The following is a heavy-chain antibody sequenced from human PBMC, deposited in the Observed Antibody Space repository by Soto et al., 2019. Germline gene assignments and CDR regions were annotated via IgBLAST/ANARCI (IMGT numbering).Heavy chain of an antibody. CDR3: AREELPIYYYGMDV. D-gene: IGHD1-7*01. Sequence: ASVKVSCKTSGYTFTNYFVHWVRQAPGQGLEWMGTINPGNRITKYALKFQGRVTMTRDTSISTAYMELSSLRSDDTAVYYCAREELPIYYYGMDVWGQGTTVTVSS. CDR2: INPGNRIT. J-gene: IGHJ6*02. CDR1: GYTFTNYF. V-gene: IGHV1-46*01.